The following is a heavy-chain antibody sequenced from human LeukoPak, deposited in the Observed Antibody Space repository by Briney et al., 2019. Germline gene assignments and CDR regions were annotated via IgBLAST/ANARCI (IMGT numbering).Heavy chain of an antibody. CDR1: GYTFTGYY. J-gene: IGHJ4*02. D-gene: IGHD3-16*02. CDR2: INPNSGGT. CDR3: ARDRDYVWGSYRHTPEY. Sequence: ASVKVSCKASGYTFTGYYMHWVRQAPGQGLEWMGWINPNSGGTNYAQKFQGRVTMTRDTSISTAYMELSRLRSDDTAVYYCARDRDYVWGSYRHTPEYWGQGTLVTVSS. V-gene: IGHV1-2*02.